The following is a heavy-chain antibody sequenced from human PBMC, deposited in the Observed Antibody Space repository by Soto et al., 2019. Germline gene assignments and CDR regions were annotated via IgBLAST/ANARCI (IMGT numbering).Heavy chain of an antibody. Sequence: GWLRRSCAAPGCIFSDYYMSWVRQAPGKGLECLAYLSGSGNTIYYADSVQARFTISRDNTKKSLYLQMHGLRAEDTALYYCATYTSPYTSGSFDHWGQGTMVTVSS. V-gene: IGHV3-11*01. D-gene: IGHD3-10*01. CDR3: ATYTSPYTSGSFDH. CDR1: GCIFSDYY. CDR2: LSGSGNTI. J-gene: IGHJ4*02.